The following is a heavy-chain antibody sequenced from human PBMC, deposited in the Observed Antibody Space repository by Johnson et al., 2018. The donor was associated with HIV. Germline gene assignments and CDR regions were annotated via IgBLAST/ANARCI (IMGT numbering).Heavy chain of an antibody. CDR1: GFTFSSYA. CDR3: AKCTRDGYNDVHAFDI. J-gene: IGHJ3*02. V-gene: IGHV3-30*04. Sequence: QVQLVESGGGVVQPGRSLRLSCAASGFTFSSYAMHWVRQAPGKGLEWVAVISYDGSNKYYADSVKGRFTISRDNSKNTLYLQMTCRRAEDTAVYYCAKCTRDGYNDVHAFDIWGQGTMVTVAS. CDR2: ISYDGSNK. D-gene: IGHD5-24*01.